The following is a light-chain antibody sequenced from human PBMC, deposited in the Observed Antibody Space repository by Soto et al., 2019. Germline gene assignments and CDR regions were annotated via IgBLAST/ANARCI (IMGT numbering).Light chain of an antibody. CDR1: QSVSNNY. CDR2: GAS. Sequence: EIVWTPSPGTLSLSPGEKATLCCRASQSVSNNYLAWYQQKPGQAPRLLIYGASNRATGIPDRFSGSGSGTDFTLTISRLKPEDFAVYYCQQYGSSGTFGQGTKVDIK. J-gene: IGKJ1*01. V-gene: IGKV3-20*01. CDR3: QQYGSSGT.